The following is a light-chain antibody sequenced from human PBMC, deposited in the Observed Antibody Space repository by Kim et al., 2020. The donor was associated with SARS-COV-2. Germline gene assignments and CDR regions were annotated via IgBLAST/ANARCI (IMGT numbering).Light chain of an antibody. CDR3: QTWGTGIGGYV. CDR2: LNSDGSH. Sequence: QLVLTQSPSASASLGASVKLTCTLSSGHSSYAIAWHQQQPEKGPRYLMKLNSDGSHSKGDGIPDRFSGSGSGAERYLTISSLQSEDEADYYCQTWGTGIGGYVFGTGTKVTVL. J-gene: IGLJ1*01. V-gene: IGLV4-69*01. CDR1: SGHSSYA.